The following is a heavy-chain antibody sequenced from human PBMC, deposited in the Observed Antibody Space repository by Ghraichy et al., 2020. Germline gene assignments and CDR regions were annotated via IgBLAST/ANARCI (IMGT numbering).Heavy chain of an antibody. D-gene: IGHD1-26*01. Sequence: VKVSCKVSGYTLTELSMHWVRQAPGKGLEWMGGFDPEDGETIYEQKFQGRVTMTEDTSTDTAYMELSTLRSEDTAVYYCATDVAGSYYHWGQGTLVTVSS. V-gene: IGHV1-24*01. CDR1: GYTLTELS. J-gene: IGHJ5*02. CDR2: FDPEDGET. CDR3: ATDVAGSYYH.